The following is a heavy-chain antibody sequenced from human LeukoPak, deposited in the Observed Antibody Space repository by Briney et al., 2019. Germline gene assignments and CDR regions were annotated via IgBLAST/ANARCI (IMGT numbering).Heavy chain of an antibody. V-gene: IGHV3-23*01. CDR3: PKQSYASGWNPFDY. J-gene: IGHJ4*02. Sequence: GGSLRLSCAASGFTFSSYAMSWVRQAPGKGLEWVSAISGSGGSTYYADSVKGRFTISRDNSKNTLYLQMNSLRAEDTAVYYCPKQSYASGWNPFDYWGQGILVTVSS. CDR1: GFTFSSYA. D-gene: IGHD6-19*01. CDR2: ISGSGGST.